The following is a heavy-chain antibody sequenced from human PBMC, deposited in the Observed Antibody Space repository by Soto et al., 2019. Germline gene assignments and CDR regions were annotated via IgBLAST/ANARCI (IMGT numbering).Heavy chain of an antibody. J-gene: IGHJ4*02. CDR3: AREVATIGEYYFDH. V-gene: IGHV3-74*01. CDR1: GFTFSSYW. Sequence: GGSLRLSCAASGFTFSSYWMHWVRQAPGKGLVWVSRINSDGSSTGYADSVKGRFTISRDNAKNTLYLQMNSLRAEDTAVYYCAREVATIGEYYFDHWGQGTLVTVSS. D-gene: IGHD5-12*01. CDR2: INSDGSST.